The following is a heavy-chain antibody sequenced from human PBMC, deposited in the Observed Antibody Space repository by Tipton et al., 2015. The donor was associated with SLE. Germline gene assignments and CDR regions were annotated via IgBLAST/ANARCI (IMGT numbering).Heavy chain of an antibody. Sequence: TLSLTCTVSGGSISSSSFYWCWIRQPPGKGLEWIGSIYYSGSTYYNPSLKSRVTISVDTSKNQFSLKLSSVTAADTAVYYCARRGIAAAGNDYGGQGTLVTVSS. CDR2: IYYSGST. J-gene: IGHJ4*02. D-gene: IGHD6-13*01. CDR3: ARRGIAAAGNDY. CDR1: GGSISSSSFY. V-gene: IGHV4-39*07.